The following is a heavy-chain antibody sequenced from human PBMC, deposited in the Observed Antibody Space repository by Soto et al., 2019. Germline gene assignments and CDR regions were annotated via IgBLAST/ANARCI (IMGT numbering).Heavy chain of an antibody. Sequence: QVTLKESGPVLVKPTETLTLTCTVSGFSLSNARMGVSWIRQPPGKALEWLAHIFSNDEKSYSTSLKSRLTISQDTSKSQVVLTMTNMDPVDTATYYGARAGIAAATNYYYYGMDVWGQGTTVTVSS. CDR3: ARAGIAAATNYYYYGMDV. J-gene: IGHJ6*02. V-gene: IGHV2-26*01. CDR2: IFSNDEK. D-gene: IGHD6-13*01. CDR1: GFSLSNARMG.